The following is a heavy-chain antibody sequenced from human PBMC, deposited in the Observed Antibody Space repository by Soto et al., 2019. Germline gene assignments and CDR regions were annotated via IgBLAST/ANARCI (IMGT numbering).Heavy chain of an antibody. CDR2: IIHIFGTT. V-gene: IGHV1-69*13. J-gene: IGHJ6*02. Sequence: SVKVSCKASGGTFSSHAISWVRQAPGRGLEWMGGIIHIFGTTNYAQNFRARVTITADESTSTAYMELSSLTSEDTAVYYCGSVGYCSSTNCLFYYYHYGMDVWGQGTTVTVSS. CDR1: GGTFSSHA. D-gene: IGHD2-2*03. CDR3: GSVGYCSSTNCLFYYYHYGMDV.